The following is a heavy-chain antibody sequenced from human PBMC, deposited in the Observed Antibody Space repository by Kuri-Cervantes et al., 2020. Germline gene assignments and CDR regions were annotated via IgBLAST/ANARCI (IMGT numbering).Heavy chain of an antibody. D-gene: IGHD6-19*01. CDR2: INPNSGGT. CDR3: ARDLRQWLGNDAFDI. J-gene: IGHJ3*02. V-gene: IGHV1-2*02. Sequence: ASVKVSCKVSGYTLSELSMHWVRQAPGQGLEWMGWINPNSGGTNYAQKFQGRVTMTRDTSISTAYMELSRLRSDDTAVYYCARDLRQWLGNDAFDIWGQGTMVTVSS. CDR1: GYTLSELS.